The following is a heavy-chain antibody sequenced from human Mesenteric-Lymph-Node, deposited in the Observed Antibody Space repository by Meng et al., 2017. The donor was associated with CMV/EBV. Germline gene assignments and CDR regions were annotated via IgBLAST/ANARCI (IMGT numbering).Heavy chain of an antibody. CDR1: GFTFSSYS. CDR2: ISSSSSTI. V-gene: IGHV3-48*04. J-gene: IGHJ3*02. CDR3: ARVVQLLHDAFDT. Sequence: GGSLRLSCAASGFTFSSYSMNWVRQAPGKGLEWVSYISSSSSTIYYADSVKGRFTISRDNAKNSLYLQMNSLRAEDTAVYYCARVVQLLHDAFDTWGQGTMVTVSS. D-gene: IGHD2-2*01.